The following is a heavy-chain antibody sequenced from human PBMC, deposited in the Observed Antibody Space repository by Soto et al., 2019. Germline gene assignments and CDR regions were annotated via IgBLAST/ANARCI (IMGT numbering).Heavy chain of an antibody. CDR1: GFNFDDYG. Sequence: EVQLVESGGGVEQPGRSLSLSCAASGFNFDDYGMNWVRQAPGKGLEWVSGIGWDGGSIGYADSVKGRCIISRDNAKKSLYLQMDSLRIEDTALYYCATGPGGSYNSGSQKRLFYYYMDVWGKGTTVTVSS. CDR2: IGWDGGSI. D-gene: IGHD3-10*01. J-gene: IGHJ6*03. CDR3: ATGPGGSYNSGSQKRLFYYYMDV. V-gene: IGHV3-9*01.